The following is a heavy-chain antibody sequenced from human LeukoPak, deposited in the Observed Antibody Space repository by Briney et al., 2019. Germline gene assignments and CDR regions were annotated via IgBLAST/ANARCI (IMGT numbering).Heavy chain of an antibody. CDR3: ARDGHDYGDYWWFDP. CDR1: GFTFSSYA. CDR2: ISSNGGST. V-gene: IGHV3-64*01. J-gene: IGHJ5*02. Sequence: GGSLRLSCAASGFTFSSYAMHWVRQAPGKGLEYVSAISSNGGSTYYANSVKGRFTISRDNSKNTLYLQMGSLRAEDVAVYYCARDGHDYGDYWWFDPWGQGTLVTVSS. D-gene: IGHD4-17*01.